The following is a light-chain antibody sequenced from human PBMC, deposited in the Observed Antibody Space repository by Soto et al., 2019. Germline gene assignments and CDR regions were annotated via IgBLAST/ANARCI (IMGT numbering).Light chain of an antibody. V-gene: IGKV1-5*01. J-gene: IGKJ5*01. CDR2: DAS. CDR1: QSLNNY. Sequence: DIQMTQSPSTLSASVGDRVTITCRASQSLNNYLAWYQQTPGKAPKLLIYDASTLERGVPSRFSGTGSGTEFTLTISSLHPDDFVTYYCQQYHRSSITFGQGTRLDIK. CDR3: QQYHRSSIT.